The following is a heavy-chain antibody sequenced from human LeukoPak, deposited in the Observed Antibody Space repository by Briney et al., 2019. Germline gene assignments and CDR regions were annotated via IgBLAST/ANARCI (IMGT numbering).Heavy chain of an antibody. D-gene: IGHD3-22*01. Sequence: SETLSLTCAVSGGSISSSGYSWSWIRQPPGEGLECIGYMFQSGGTYYNPSLKSRVTISVDTSKNQFSLNVTSVTGADTAVYYCARTSGFFDSSGFYQQNPYYFQYWGQGVLVTVSS. V-gene: IGHV4-30-2*01. CDR3: ARTSGFFDSSGFYQQNPYYFQY. CDR1: GGSISSSGYS. J-gene: IGHJ4*02. CDR2: MFQSGGT.